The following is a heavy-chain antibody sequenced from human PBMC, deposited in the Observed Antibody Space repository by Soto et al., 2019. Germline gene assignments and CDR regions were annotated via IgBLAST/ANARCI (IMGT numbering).Heavy chain of an antibody. D-gene: IGHD2-2*01. Sequence: SETLSLTCAVYGGSFSGYYWSWIRQPPGKGLEWIGEINHSGSTNYNPSLKSRVTISVDTSKNQFSLKLSSVTAADTAVYYCARRVPAAMFVDYWGQRTLVPVSS. J-gene: IGHJ4*02. V-gene: IGHV4-34*01. CDR1: GGSFSGYY. CDR3: ARRVPAAMFVDY. CDR2: INHSGST.